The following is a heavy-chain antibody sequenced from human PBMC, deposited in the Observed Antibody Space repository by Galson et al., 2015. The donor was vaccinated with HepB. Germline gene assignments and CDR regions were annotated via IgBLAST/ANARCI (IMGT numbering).Heavy chain of an antibody. CDR2: IGSSSGYE. CDR1: GFTFSGHS. Sequence: SLRLSCAASGFTFSGHSMNWVRQAPGKGLEWVSSIGSSSGYEYFADSVEGRFSISRDNAKNSLYLQMNSLRAEDMAVYYCARDNRDAYGFRYFDLWGRGTVVTVSS. V-gene: IGHV3-21*01. D-gene: IGHD5-24*01. J-gene: IGHJ2*01. CDR3: ARDNRDAYGFRYFDL.